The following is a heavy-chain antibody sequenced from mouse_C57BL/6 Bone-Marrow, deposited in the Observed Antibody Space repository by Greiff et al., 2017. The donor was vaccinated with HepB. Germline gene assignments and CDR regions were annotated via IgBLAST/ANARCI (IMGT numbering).Heavy chain of an antibody. Sequence: EVQLVESGGDLVKPGGSLKLSCAASGFTFSSYGMSWVRQTPDKRLEWVATISSGGSYTYYPDSVKGRFTISRDNAKNTLYLQMSSLKSEDTAMYYCARTGTVVDYAMDYWGQGTSVTVSS. V-gene: IGHV5-6*01. CDR3: ARTGTVVDYAMDY. D-gene: IGHD1-1*01. CDR2: ISSGGSYT. CDR1: GFTFSSYG. J-gene: IGHJ4*01.